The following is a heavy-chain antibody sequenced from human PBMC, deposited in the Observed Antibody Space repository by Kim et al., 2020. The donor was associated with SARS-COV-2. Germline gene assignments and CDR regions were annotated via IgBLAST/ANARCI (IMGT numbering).Heavy chain of an antibody. Sequence: SVKVSCKASGGTFSSYAISWVRQAPGQGLEWMGGIIPIFGTANYAQKFQGRVTITADESTSTAYMELSSLRSEDTAVYYCARNGDYDAGYSSSWYSYNYYYYYGMDVWGQGTTVTVSS. V-gene: IGHV1-69*13. CDR2: IIPIFGTA. D-gene: IGHD6-13*01. J-gene: IGHJ6*02. CDR1: GGTFSSYA. CDR3: ARNGDYDAGYSSSWYSYNYYYYYGMDV.